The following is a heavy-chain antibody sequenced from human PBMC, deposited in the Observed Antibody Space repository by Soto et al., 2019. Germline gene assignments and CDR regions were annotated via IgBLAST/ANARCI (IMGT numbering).Heavy chain of an antibody. CDR2: IYYSGST. CDR1: GASISSSGYY. CDR3: ARQGAGPYGDYGTGHYYYGMDV. D-gene: IGHD4-17*01. Sequence: QLQLQESGPGLVEPSETLSLTCTVSGASISSSGYYWGWIRQPPGKGLEWIGSIYYSGSTYYNPSLKSRVTISVDTSKNQFSLKLSSVTAADTAVYYCARQGAGPYGDYGTGHYYYGMDVWGQGTTVTVSS. J-gene: IGHJ6*02. V-gene: IGHV4-39*01.